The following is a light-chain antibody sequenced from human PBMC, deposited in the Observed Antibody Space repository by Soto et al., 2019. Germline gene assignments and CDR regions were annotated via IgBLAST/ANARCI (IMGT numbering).Light chain of an antibody. V-gene: IGLV2-14*03. CDR1: SSDIGAYNF. CDR3: TSWTTSTTLI. CDR2: DVN. Sequence: QSALTQPASVSGSPGQSITISCTGTSSDIGAYNFVSWYQQHPGKAPKLMLYDVNIRPSGVSNRFSGSKSGNTASLTISGLQAEDEADYDCTSWTTSTTLIFGGGTKVTV. J-gene: IGLJ2*01.